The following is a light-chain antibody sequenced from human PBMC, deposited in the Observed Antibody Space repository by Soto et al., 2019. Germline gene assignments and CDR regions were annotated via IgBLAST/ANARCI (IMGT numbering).Light chain of an antibody. CDR2: EDN. V-gene: IGLV6-57*01. CDR3: QSYDSSIPWV. J-gene: IGLJ3*02. Sequence: NFMLTQPHSVSESPGKTVTISCTRSSGSIASNYVQWYQQRPGSSPTTVIYEDNQRPSGVPDRFSGSIDSSSNSASLTISGLKPEDEADYYCQSYDSSIPWVFGGGTKLTVL. CDR1: SGSIASNY.